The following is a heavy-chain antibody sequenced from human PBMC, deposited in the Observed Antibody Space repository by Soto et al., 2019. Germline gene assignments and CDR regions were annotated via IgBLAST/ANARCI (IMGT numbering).Heavy chain of an antibody. D-gene: IGHD2-2*01. CDR3: AREIGYCTTTSCHSGPLYYYMDV. Sequence: QVQLQESGPGLVKPSETLSLTCTVSGASISSYHWSWIRQPPGKGLEWIGNISNRGSTNDNPSLKGRVPISVDTSKNPFAIKLTSVTAADTAVYHCAREIGYCTTTSCHSGPLYYYMDVWGKGTTVTVSS. J-gene: IGHJ6*03. CDR2: ISNRGST. V-gene: IGHV4-59*01. CDR1: GASISSYH.